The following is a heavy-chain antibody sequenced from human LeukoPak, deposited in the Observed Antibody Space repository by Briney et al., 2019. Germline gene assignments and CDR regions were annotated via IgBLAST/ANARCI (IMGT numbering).Heavy chain of an antibody. D-gene: IGHD3-10*01. J-gene: IGHJ4*02. Sequence: PGGSLRLSCAASGFTFTSYGISWVRQAPGQGLEWMGWIRAYNGNTNYAQKLQGRVTMTTDTSTSTAYMELRSLRSDDTAVYYCAREGPVLLWFGEQHPPDYWGQGTLVTVSS. CDR3: AREGPVLLWFGEQHPPDY. CDR2: IRAYNGNT. CDR1: GFTFTSYG. V-gene: IGHV1-18*01.